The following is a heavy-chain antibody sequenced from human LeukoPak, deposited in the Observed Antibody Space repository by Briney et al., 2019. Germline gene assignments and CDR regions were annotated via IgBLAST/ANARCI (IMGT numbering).Heavy chain of an antibody. CDR2: ISGSGGST. Sequence: PGGSLRLSCAASRFTFSSYAMSWVRQAPGKGLEWVSAISGSGGSTYYADSVKGRFTISRDNSKNTLYLQMNSLRAEDTAVYYCAKGMGLLWFGEFVDYWGQGTLVTVSS. CDR3: AKGMGLLWFGEFVDY. V-gene: IGHV3-23*01. D-gene: IGHD3-10*01. CDR1: RFTFSSYA. J-gene: IGHJ4*02.